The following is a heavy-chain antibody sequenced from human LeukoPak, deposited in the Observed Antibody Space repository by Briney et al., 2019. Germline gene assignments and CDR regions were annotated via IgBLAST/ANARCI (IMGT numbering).Heavy chain of an antibody. Sequence: PSQTLSLTCTVSGVSISSGTYYWSWIRQPAGKGLEWIGRIYTSGSTNYNPSLKSRVTISVDTSKNQFSLKLSSVTAADTAVYYCARGVTMVRGRFDYWGQGTLVTVSS. J-gene: IGHJ4*02. V-gene: IGHV4-61*02. D-gene: IGHD3-10*01. CDR2: IYTSGST. CDR3: ARGVTMVRGRFDY. CDR1: GVSISSGTYY.